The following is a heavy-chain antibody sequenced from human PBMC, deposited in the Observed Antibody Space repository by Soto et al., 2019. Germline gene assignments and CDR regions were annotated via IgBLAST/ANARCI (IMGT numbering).Heavy chain of an antibody. V-gene: IGHV3-66*01. J-gene: IGHJ3*02. CDR2: IYSGGST. Sequence: GGSLRLSCAASGFTVSSNYMSWVRQAPGKGLEWVSVIYSGGSTYYADSVKGRFTISRDNSKNTLYLQMNSLRAEDTAVYYCARCRNDYGDSIEAFDIWGQGKMVTVSS. D-gene: IGHD4-17*01. CDR1: GFTVSSNY. CDR3: ARCRNDYGDSIEAFDI.